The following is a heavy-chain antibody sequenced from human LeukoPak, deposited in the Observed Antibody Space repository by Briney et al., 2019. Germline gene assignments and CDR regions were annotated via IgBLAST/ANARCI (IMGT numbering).Heavy chain of an antibody. CDR1: GGSISSSSYY. J-gene: IGHJ3*02. D-gene: IGHD1-26*01. V-gene: IGHV4-39*01. CDR2: IYYSGST. CDR3: ARRVVGATIDAFDI. Sequence: SETLSLTCTVSGGSISSSSYYWGWIRQPPGKGLEWIGSIYYSGSTYYNPSLKSRVTIFVDTSKNQFPLKLSSVTGANTAVYYCARRVVGATIDAFDIWGQGTMVTVSS.